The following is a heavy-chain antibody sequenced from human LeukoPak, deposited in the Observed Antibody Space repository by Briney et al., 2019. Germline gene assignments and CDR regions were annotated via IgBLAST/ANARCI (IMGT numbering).Heavy chain of an antibody. J-gene: IGHJ5*02. CDR1: GFTFSRNW. Sequence: PGGSLRLPCVASGFTFSRNWMSWVRQAPGKGLEWVGNIQPDGSEQYPVDSVKGRFTISRDNARNSLFLQMNSLRVEDTAVYYCASQSFARFDPWGQGTLVTVSS. D-gene: IGHD3-16*01. CDR2: IQPDGSEQ. V-gene: IGHV3-7*01. CDR3: ASQSFARFDP.